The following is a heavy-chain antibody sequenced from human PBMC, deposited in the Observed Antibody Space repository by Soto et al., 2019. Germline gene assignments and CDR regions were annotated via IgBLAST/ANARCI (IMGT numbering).Heavy chain of an antibody. V-gene: IGHV3-15*07. D-gene: IGHD6-6*01. CDR1: GFTFSNAW. Sequence: GGSLRLSCAASGFTFSNAWMNWVRQAPGKGLEWVGRIKSKTDGGTTDYAAPVKGRFTISRDDSKNTLYLQMNSLKTEDTAVYYCHQTNLGSDYYYGMDVWGQGTTVTVSS. J-gene: IGHJ6*02. CDR2: IKSKTDGGTT. CDR3: HQTNLGSDYYYGMDV.